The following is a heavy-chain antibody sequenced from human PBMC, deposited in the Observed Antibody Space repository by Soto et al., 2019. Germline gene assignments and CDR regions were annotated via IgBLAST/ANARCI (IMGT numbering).Heavy chain of an antibody. CDR1: GFTFSSYA. J-gene: IGHJ3*02. Sequence: EVQLLESGGGLVQPGGSLRLSCAASGFTFSSYAMNWVRQAPGKGLEWVSGIGTSGSTYYADSVKGRFTISRDNSKNTLYLQMNSLGAEDTAVYYCVKTYYGSGSERAHDIWGQGTMVTVSS. D-gene: IGHD3-10*01. CDR2: IGTSGST. V-gene: IGHV3-23*01. CDR3: VKTYYGSGSERAHDI.